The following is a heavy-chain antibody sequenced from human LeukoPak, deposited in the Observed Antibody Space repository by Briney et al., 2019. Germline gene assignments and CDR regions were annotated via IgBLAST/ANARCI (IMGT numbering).Heavy chain of an antibody. CDR1: GGSFSAYY. V-gene: IGHV4-34*01. D-gene: IGHD1-1*01. CDR3: ARTLHPPNLNWYFDY. Sequence: SETLSLTCAVYGGSFSAYYWTWIRQPPGKGLEWIGEINHMGITTYSPSPKRRVSISVDKSKNQFSLRLSSVTAADTAIYYCARTLHPPNLNWYFDYWGQGILVTVSS. CDR2: INHMGIT. J-gene: IGHJ4*02.